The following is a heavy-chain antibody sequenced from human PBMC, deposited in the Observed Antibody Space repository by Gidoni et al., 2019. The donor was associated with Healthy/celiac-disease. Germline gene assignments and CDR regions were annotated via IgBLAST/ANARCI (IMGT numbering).Heavy chain of an antibody. CDR2: IYSGGST. D-gene: IGHD1-7*01. J-gene: IGHJ6*02. CDR1: GFTVSSNY. V-gene: IGHV3-66*01. CDR3: ARDRLELRRHYYYGMDV. Sequence: EVQLVESGGGLVQPGGSLRLSCAASGFTVSSNYMSWVRQAPGKGLEWVSVIYSGGSTYYADSVKGRFTISRDNSKNTLYLQMNSLRAEDTAVYYCARDRLELRRHYYYGMDVWGQGTTVTVSS.